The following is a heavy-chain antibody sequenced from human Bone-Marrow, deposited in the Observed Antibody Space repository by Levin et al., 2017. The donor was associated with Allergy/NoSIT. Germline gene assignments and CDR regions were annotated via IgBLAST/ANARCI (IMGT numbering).Heavy chain of an antibody. CDR1: GGSISYYY. Sequence: SQTLSLTCTVSGGSISYYYWSWIRQPPGKGLEWIGYIYYSGNTNYNPSLKSRVTISVDTSKNQFSLKLTSVTAADTAVYYCARYYDNTGSLDYWGQGTLVTVSS. CDR2: IYYSGNT. V-gene: IGHV4-59*01. CDR3: ARYYDNTGSLDY. J-gene: IGHJ4*02. D-gene: IGHD3-22*01.